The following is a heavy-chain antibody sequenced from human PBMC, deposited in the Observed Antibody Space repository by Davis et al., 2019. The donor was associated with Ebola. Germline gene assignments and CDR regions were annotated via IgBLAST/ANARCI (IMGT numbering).Heavy chain of an antibody. Sequence: WGSLRLSCAASGFTFSSYAMSCVRQAPGKGLEWVSAISGSGGSTYYADSVKCRFTISRDNSKNTLYLQMNSLRAEDTAVYYCAKGGVYTRRTDYWGQGTLVTVSS. J-gene: IGHJ4*02. CDR3: AKGGVYTRRTDY. CDR1: GFTFSSYA. V-gene: IGHV3-23*01. CDR2: ISGSGGST. D-gene: IGHD2-2*02.